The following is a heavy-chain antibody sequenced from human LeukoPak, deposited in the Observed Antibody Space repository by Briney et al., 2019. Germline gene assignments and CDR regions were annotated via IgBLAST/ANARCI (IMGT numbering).Heavy chain of an antibody. CDR2: IYYSGDT. V-gene: IGHV4-59*01. Sequence: SETLSLTCTVSGDSIRSYCWTWIRQPPGKELEWSGYIYYSGDTNYNPSLKSRVTISIDTSKNQFSLKLSSVTAADTAVYHCARVKLNEFFGKNPAYYYVDVWGKGTTVTVSS. D-gene: IGHD3-3*01. CDR1: GDSIRSYC. J-gene: IGHJ6*03. CDR3: ARVKLNEFFGKNPAYYYVDV.